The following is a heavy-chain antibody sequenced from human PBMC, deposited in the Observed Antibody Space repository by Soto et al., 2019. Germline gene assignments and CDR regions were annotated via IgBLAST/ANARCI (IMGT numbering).Heavy chain of an antibody. J-gene: IGHJ4*02. D-gene: IGHD1-1*01. CDR3: AKLMEPTYYFDY. Sequence: PGGSLRLSCAASGFTFSSYGMHWVRQAPGKGLEWVAVISYDGSNKYYADSVKGRFTISRDNSKNTLYLQMNSLRAEDTAVYYCAKLMEPTYYFDYWGQGTLVTVYS. CDR1: GFTFSSYG. V-gene: IGHV3-30*18. CDR2: ISYDGSNK.